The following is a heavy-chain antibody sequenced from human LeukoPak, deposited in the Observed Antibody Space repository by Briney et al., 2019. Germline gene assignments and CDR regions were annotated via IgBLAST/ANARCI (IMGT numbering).Heavy chain of an antibody. V-gene: IGHV4-39*01. CDR3: AGSPMITFGGVIVSSYFQH. J-gene: IGHJ1*01. CDR2: IYYSGST. CDR1: GXSISSSSYY. Sequence: PSETLSLTCTVSGXSISSSSYYWGWIRQPPGKGLEWIGSIYYSGSTYYNPSLKSRVTISVDTSKNQFSLKLSSVTAADTAVYYCAGSPMITFGGVIVSSYFQHWGQGTLVTVSS. D-gene: IGHD3-16*02.